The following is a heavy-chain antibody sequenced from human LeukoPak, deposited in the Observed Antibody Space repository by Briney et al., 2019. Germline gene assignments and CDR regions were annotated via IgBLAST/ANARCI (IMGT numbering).Heavy chain of an antibody. CDR3: ARAYYDSSRYLDAFDI. Sequence: GGSLRLSCAASGFTFSSYGMHWVRQAPGKGLEWVAVIWYDGSNKYYADSVKGRFTISRDNSKNTLYLQMNSLRAEDTAVYYCARAYYDSSRYLDAFDIWGQRTMVTVSS. CDR1: GFTFSSYG. D-gene: IGHD3-22*01. CDR2: IWYDGSNK. V-gene: IGHV3-33*01. J-gene: IGHJ3*02.